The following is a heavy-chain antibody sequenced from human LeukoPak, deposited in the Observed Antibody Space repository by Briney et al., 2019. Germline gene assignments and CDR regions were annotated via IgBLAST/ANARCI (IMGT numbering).Heavy chain of an antibody. CDR1: GYTFTSYG. J-gene: IGHJ6*02. CDR2: ISAYNGNT. Sequence: GASVKVSCKASGYTFTSYGISWVRQAPGQGLEWMGWISAYNGNTNYAQKLQGRVTMTTDTSTSTAYMELRSLRSDDTAVYYCAGLVTQPDRYYYYYYGMDVWGQGTTVTVSS. V-gene: IGHV1-18*01. D-gene: IGHD2-21*02. CDR3: AGLVTQPDRYYYYYYGMDV.